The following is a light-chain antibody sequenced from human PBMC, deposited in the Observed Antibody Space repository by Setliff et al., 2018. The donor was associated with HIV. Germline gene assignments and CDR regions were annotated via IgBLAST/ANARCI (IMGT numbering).Light chain of an antibody. J-gene: IGKJ5*01. CDR2: DAS. CDR1: QVISSA. V-gene: IGKV1-13*02. Sequence: IQMTQSPSSVTASVGDTVTITCRASQVISSAVAWYQQKPGRAPRPLMYDASNLESGVPSRFSGSTSGTDFLLAISSLQPEDFATYYCQQGYSVPRTFGQGTRLE. CDR3: QQGYSVPRT.